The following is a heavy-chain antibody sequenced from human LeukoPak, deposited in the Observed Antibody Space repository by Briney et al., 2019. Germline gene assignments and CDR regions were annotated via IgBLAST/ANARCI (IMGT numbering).Heavy chain of an antibody. CDR3: ASHIVTTTAVDY. Sequence: SETLSLTCTVSGGSISRYYWSWIRQPPGKGLEWIGYSSYSGRTNYNPSLKSRVTISLDTSKNQFSLNLGSVTVADTAVYYCASHIVTTTAVDYWGQGTLVTVSS. D-gene: IGHD4-11*01. J-gene: IGHJ4*02. CDR2: SSYSGRT. CDR1: GGSISRYY. V-gene: IGHV4-59*08.